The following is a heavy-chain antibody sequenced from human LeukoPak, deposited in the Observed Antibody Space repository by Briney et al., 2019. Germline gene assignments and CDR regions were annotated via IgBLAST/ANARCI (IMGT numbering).Heavy chain of an antibody. D-gene: IGHD3-22*01. CDR2: INPSGGST. J-gene: IGHJ4*02. CDR1: GYTFTSYY. Sequence: ASVKVSCKAPGYTFTSYYMHWVRQAPGQGLEWMGIINPSGGSTSYAQKFQGRVTMTRDTSTSTVYMELSSLRSEDTAVYYCARGHSDSSGYYYYFDYWGQGTLVTVSS. V-gene: IGHV1-46*01. CDR3: ARGHSDSSGYYYYFDY.